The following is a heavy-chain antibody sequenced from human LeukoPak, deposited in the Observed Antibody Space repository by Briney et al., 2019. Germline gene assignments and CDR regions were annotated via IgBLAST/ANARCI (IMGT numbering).Heavy chain of an antibody. Sequence: SETLSLTCTVSGGSISSYSWSWIRQPPGEGLEWIGSMYYSGSTNYNPSLKSRVTMSVDTSKNQFSLRLSSVTAADTAVYYCARHGGESIVDMILHAFDIWGQGTMVTVSS. J-gene: IGHJ3*02. V-gene: IGHV4-59*08. D-gene: IGHD5-12*01. CDR1: GGSISSYS. CDR3: ARHGGESIVDMILHAFDI. CDR2: MYYSGST.